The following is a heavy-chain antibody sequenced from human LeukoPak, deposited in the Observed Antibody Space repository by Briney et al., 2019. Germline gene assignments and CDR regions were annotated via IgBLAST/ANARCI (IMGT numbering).Heavy chain of an antibody. CDR3: TTVGLEYSYI. CDR2: INNDGNGGAT. Sequence: GGSLRLYCAASGFTFSNTWMTWVRHAPGKGLEWVGRINNDGNGGATEYAAPVKGRFTISRDDSKNTLYLQMDSLKIEDTAVYYCTTVGLEYSYIWGQGTMVTVSS. CDR1: GFTFSNTW. V-gene: IGHV3-15*01. D-gene: IGHD2-15*01. J-gene: IGHJ3*02.